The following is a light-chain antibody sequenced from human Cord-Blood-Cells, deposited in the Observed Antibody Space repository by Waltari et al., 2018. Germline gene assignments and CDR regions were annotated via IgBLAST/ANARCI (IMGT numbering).Light chain of an antibody. CDR2: KDS. CDR1: ALPKQY. J-gene: IGLJ3*02. Sequence: SYELTQPPSVSVSPGQTAMITCSGDALPKQYAYWYQQKPGQAPVLVIYKDSERPSGIPERFSGSSSGTTVTLTISGVQAEDEADYYCQSADSSGTYPVFGGGTKLTVL. CDR3: QSADSSGTYPV. V-gene: IGLV3-25*03.